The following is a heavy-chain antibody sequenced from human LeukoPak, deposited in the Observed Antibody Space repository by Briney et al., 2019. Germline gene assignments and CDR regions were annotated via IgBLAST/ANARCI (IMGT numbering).Heavy chain of an antibody. CDR1: GFTFSSYA. CDR2: ISGSGGST. CDR3: AKSYQLLPYYYYYYVDV. V-gene: IGHV3-23*01. D-gene: IGHD2-2*01. J-gene: IGHJ6*03. Sequence: GGSLRLSCAASGFTFSSYAMSWVRQAPGKGLEWVSAISGSGGSTYYADSVKGRFTISRDNSKNTLYLQMNSLRAEDTAVYYCAKSYQLLPYYYYYYVDVWGKGTTVTVSS.